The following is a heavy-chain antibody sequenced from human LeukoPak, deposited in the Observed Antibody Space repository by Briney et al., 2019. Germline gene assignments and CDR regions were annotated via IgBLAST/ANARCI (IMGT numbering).Heavy chain of an antibody. D-gene: IGHD3-10*01. CDR2: VSSSGAGT. CDR1: GFTFSSYA. V-gene: IGHV3-23*01. J-gene: IGHJ5*02. Sequence: GGSLRLSCAASGFTFSSYAMSWVRQAPGKGPEWVSVVSSSGAGTYYADSVKGRFTISRDNSKNTLNLYMSSLRGEDTAVYYCAKDRKRTYYYGSGSPNWFDPWGQGTLVTVSS. CDR3: AKDRKRTYYYGSGSPNWFDP.